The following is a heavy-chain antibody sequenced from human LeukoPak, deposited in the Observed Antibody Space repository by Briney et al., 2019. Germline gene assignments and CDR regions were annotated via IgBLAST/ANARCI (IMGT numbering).Heavy chain of an antibody. CDR1: GFTFSSYS. CDR3: ARAEDLVVPAASFDY. V-gene: IGHV3-21*01. CDR2: ISSSSSYI. J-gene: IGHJ4*02. Sequence: GGSLRLSCAASGFTFSSYSMNWVRRAPGKGLEWVSSISSSSSYIYYADSVKGRFTISRDNAKNSLYLQMNSLRAEDTAVYYYARAEDLVVPAASFDYWGQGTLVTVSS. D-gene: IGHD2-2*01.